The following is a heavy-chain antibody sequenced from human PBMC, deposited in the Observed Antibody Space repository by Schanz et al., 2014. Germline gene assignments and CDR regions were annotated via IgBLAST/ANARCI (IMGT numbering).Heavy chain of an antibody. D-gene: IGHD3-10*01. CDR2: ITGSGGST. V-gene: IGHV3-23*01. J-gene: IGHJ4*02. CDR1: GFTFRNYD. CDR3: TRGSGSRSYGWYYDS. Sequence: EVQLLESGGGLVQPGGSLRLSCAASGFTFRNYDMRWVRQAPGKGLEWVSTITGSGGSTFYADSVKGRFTISRGNSKNTLYLQMNSVRAEDSAVYYCTRGSGSRSYGWYYDSWGQGTLVTVSS.